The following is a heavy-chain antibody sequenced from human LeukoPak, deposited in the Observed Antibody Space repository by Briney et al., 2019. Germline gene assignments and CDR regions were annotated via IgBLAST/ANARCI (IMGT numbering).Heavy chain of an antibody. Sequence: SETLSLTCTVSGGSISSHYWSWIRQPPGKGLEWIGYIYYSGSTNYNPSLQSRVTISVDTSKNQFSLKLSSVMTADTAVYYCATGEQAYYFDYWGQGNLVTVSS. V-gene: IGHV4-59*11. CDR2: IYYSGST. CDR3: ATGEQAYYFDY. J-gene: IGHJ4*02. CDR1: GGSISSHY. D-gene: IGHD3-10*01.